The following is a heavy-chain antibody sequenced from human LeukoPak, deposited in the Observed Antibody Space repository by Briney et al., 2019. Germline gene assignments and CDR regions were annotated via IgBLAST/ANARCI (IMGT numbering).Heavy chain of an antibody. D-gene: IGHD3-22*01. CDR2: INPNSGGT. CDR3: ATFYDSSGYFY. J-gene: IGHJ4*02. CDR1: GYTFTGYY. V-gene: IGHV1-2*02. Sequence: ASVTVSCKASGYTFTGYYMHWVRQAPGQGLEWMGWINPNSGGTNYAQKFQGRVIMTRDTSISTAYMELSRLRSDDTAVYYCATFYDSSGYFYWGQETLVTVSS.